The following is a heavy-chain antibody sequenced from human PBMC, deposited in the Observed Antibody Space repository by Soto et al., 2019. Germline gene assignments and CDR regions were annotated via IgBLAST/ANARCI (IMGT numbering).Heavy chain of an antibody. CDR3: ASQTLVGATGFDY. V-gene: IGHV4-39*01. CDR2: IYYSGST. D-gene: IGHD1-26*01. J-gene: IGHJ4*02. Sequence: TSETLSLTCTVSGGSISSSSYYWGWIRQPPGKGLEWIGSIYYSGSTYYNPSLKSRVTISVDTSKNQFSPKLSSVTAADTAVYYCASQTLVGATGFDYWGQGSLVTVSS. CDR1: GGSISSSSYY.